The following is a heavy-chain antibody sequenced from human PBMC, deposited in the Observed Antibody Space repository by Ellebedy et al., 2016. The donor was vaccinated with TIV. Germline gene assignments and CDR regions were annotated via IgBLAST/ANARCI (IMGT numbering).Heavy chain of an antibody. D-gene: IGHD6-19*01. CDR3: ARDLDKSSGWYGGAAY. V-gene: IGHV3-30-3*01. Sequence: GESLKISCAASGFTFNSYAMHWVRQAPGKGLEWVAVISYDGSSKYYADSVKGRFTISRDNSMTPLYLEMNSLRAEDTAVYYCARDLDKSSGWYGGAAYWGQGTLVTVSS. CDR1: GFTFNSYA. J-gene: IGHJ4*02. CDR2: ISYDGSSK.